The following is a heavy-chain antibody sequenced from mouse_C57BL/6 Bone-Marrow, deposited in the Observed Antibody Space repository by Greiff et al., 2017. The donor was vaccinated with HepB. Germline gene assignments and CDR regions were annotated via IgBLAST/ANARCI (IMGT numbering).Heavy chain of an antibody. CDR1: GYTFTDHT. Sequence: QVQLQQSDAELVKPGASVKISCKVSGYTFTDHTIHWMKQRPEQGLEWIGYIYPRDGSTKYNEKFKGKATLTADKSSSTAYMQLNSLTSEDSAVYFCARWGGTYYGSTNYFDYWGQGTTLTVSS. J-gene: IGHJ2*01. D-gene: IGHD1-1*01. CDR3: ARWGGTYYGSTNYFDY. V-gene: IGHV1-78*01. CDR2: IYPRDGST.